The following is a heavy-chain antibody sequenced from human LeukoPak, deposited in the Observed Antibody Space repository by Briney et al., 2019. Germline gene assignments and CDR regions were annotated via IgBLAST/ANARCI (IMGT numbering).Heavy chain of an antibody. CDR3: ARGGPVPAATGADY. J-gene: IGHJ4*02. D-gene: IGHD2-2*01. Sequence: GSLRLSCAASGFTFSSYSMNWVRQAPGKGLEWVSSISSSSSYIYYADSVKGRFTISRDNAKNSLYLQMNSLRAEDTAVYYCARGGPVPAATGADYWGQGTLVTVSS. CDR1: GFTFSSYS. V-gene: IGHV3-21*01. CDR2: ISSSSSYI.